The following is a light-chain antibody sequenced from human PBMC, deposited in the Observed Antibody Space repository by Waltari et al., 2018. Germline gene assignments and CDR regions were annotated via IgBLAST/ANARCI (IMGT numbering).Light chain of an antibody. J-gene: IGLJ2*01. CDR3: QSTDINGLYVV. CDR1: ALPQQY. Sequence: SYELTQPPSVSVSPGQTARIPCPGDALPQQYAYWYQQKAGQAPGQVMPKESERPSGIPERFSGSTSGTTVTLIISGVQAEDEADYYCQSTDINGLYVVFGAGTKLTVL. V-gene: IGLV3-25*03. CDR2: KES.